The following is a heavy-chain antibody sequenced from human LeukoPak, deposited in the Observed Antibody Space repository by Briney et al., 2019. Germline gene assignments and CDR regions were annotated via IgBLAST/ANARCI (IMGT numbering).Heavy chain of an antibody. J-gene: IGHJ5*02. Sequence: SETLSLTCTVSGYSISSGYYWGWIRQPPGKGLEWIGSIYHSGSTYYNPSLKSRVTISVDTSKNQFSLKLSSVTAADTAVYYCARNGGLLPPNWFDPWGQGTLVTVSS. CDR1: GYSISSGYY. D-gene: IGHD3-10*01. CDR3: ARNGGLLPPNWFDP. CDR2: IYHSGST. V-gene: IGHV4-38-2*02.